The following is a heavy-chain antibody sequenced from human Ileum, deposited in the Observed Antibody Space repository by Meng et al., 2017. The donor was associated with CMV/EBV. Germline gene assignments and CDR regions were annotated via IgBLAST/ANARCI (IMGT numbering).Heavy chain of an antibody. V-gene: IGHV4-39*07. J-gene: IGHJ5*02. CDR2: IYYSGST. D-gene: IGHD1-26*01. CDR1: ADSITTATYY. CDR3: ARSRREDWFDP. Sequence: QQLHASRLEPTKPPTTPSLSCTVSADSITTATYYWGWPREQPGKGLEWIASIYYSGSTYYLPSLKSRVTISVETSKNQFSLKVYSVTAADTAISYCARSRREDWFDPWGQGTLVTVSS.